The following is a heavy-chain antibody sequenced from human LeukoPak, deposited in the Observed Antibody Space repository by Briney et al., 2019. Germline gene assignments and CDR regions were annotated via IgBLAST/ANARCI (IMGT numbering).Heavy chain of an antibody. CDR2: IYYSGST. CDR1: GGSISSSSYY. Sequence: SETLSLTCTVSGGSISSSSYYCGWIRQPPGKGLEWIGSIYYSGSTYYNPSLKSRVTISVDTSKNQFSLKLSSVTAADTVVYYCATWGSTGLGFDPWGQGTLVTVSS. D-gene: IGHD6-13*01. V-gene: IGHV4-39*01. CDR3: ATWGSTGLGFDP. J-gene: IGHJ5*02.